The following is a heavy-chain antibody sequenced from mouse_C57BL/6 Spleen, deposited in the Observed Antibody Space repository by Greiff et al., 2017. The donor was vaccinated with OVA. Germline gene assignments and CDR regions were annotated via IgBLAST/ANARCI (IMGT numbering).Heavy chain of an antibody. CDR3: ARDQGSGYWFAY. CDR2: ISDGGSYT. J-gene: IGHJ3*01. V-gene: IGHV5-4*01. CDR1: GFTFSSYA. Sequence: DVKLVESGGGLVKPGGSLKLSCAASGFTFSSYAMSWVRQTPEKRLEWVATISDGGSYTYYPDNVKGRFTISRDNAKNNLYLQMSHLKSEDTAMYYCARDQGSGYWFAYWGQGTLVTVSA. D-gene: IGHD3-2*02.